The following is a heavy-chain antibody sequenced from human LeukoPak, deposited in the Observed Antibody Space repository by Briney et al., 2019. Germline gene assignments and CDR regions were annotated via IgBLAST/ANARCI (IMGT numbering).Heavy chain of an antibody. V-gene: IGHV3-21*01. CDR2: ITSSSSYI. CDR1: GFTFSSHS. D-gene: IGHD2-15*01. J-gene: IGHJ6*04. Sequence: GGSLRLSCAASGFTFSSHSMNWVRQAPGKGLEWVSSITSSSSYIYYADSVKGRFTISRDNAKNSLYLQMNSLRAEDTAVYYCARDLFVVVVAATSYYYGMDVWGKGTTVTVSS. CDR3: ARDLFVVVVAATSYYYGMDV.